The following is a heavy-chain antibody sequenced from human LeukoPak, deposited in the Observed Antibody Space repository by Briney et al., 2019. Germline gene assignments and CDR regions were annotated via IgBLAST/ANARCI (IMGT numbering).Heavy chain of an antibody. D-gene: IGHD3-10*01. Sequence: PGGSLRLSCAASGFTFSSFWMGWVREVLGEGLEWGANINQDGSERHYVDSLKGRFTVSRDNAKNSLYLQMNTLRAEDTAVYYCARDRSTSGRQYWGQGTLVTVSS. J-gene: IGHJ4*02. V-gene: IGHV3-7*01. CDR2: INQDGSER. CDR1: GFTFSSFW. CDR3: ARDRSTSGRQY.